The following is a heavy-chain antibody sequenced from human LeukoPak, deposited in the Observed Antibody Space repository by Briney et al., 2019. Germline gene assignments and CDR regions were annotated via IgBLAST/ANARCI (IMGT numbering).Heavy chain of an antibody. CDR2: VNESGGT. Sequence: PSETLSLTCAVYVGSFSGYHWNWIRQPPGKGPEWIVEVNESGGTNINPSLRSRVILSVNTSMNQFSLKLISVSAADTGVYYCARGQGATVPKVGKNWFDPWGHGTRVIVSP. CDR1: VGSFSGYH. CDR3: ARGQGATVPKVGKNWFDP. D-gene: IGHD1-26*01. J-gene: IGHJ5*02. V-gene: IGHV4-34*01.